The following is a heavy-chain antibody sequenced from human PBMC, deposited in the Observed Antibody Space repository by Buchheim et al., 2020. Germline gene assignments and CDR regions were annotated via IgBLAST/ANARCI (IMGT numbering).Heavy chain of an antibody. CDR3: ARDGCSSTSCFRFDY. CDR2: IWYDGSNK. V-gene: IGHV3-33*01. Sequence: QVQLVESGGGVVQPGRSLRLSCAASGFTFSSYGMHWVRQAPGKGLEWVAVIWYDGSNKYYADSVKGRFTISRDNSKNTLYLQVNSLRAEDTAVYYCARDGCSSTSCFRFDYWGQGTL. D-gene: IGHD2-2*01. CDR1: GFTFSSYG. J-gene: IGHJ4*02.